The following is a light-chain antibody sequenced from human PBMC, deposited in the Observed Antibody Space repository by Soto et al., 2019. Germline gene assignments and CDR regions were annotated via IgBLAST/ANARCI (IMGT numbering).Light chain of an antibody. CDR1: TSDIGTNG. J-gene: IGLJ1*01. V-gene: IGLV1-44*01. CDR3: SSYAISSSLYI. CDR2: TNN. Sequence: QSVLTQPPSASGTPGQRVTVSCSGSTSDIGTNGVNWFQHLPGTAPRLLIYTNNQRPSGVPDRFSGSKSGTSASLAISGLQSEDEATYYCSSYAISSSLYIFGTGTKLTVL.